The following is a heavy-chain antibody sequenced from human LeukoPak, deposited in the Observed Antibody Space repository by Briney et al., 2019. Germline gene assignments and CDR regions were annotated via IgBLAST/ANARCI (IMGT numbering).Heavy chain of an antibody. Sequence: SETLSLTCTVSGGSIGTYYWRWIRQSPGKGLEWIGYIYVTGTRYNPYLQSRVTISVDRSRNQFFLKMSSVTAADTAVYYCARHIGGGIEDMDVWGKGTKVIVSS. D-gene: IGHD3-16*02. V-gene: IGHV4-59*08. J-gene: IGHJ6*03. CDR1: GGSIGTYY. CDR3: ARHIGGGIEDMDV. CDR2: IYVTGT.